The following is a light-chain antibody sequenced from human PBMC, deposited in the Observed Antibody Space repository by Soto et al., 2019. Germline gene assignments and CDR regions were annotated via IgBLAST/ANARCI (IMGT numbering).Light chain of an antibody. Sequence: DIQMTQSPSSLSASVGDRVTITCRASQSISSYLNWYQQKPGKAPKLLIYAASSLQSGVPSRFSGSGSGTDFTLTISSLQPEDFATYSCQESYSHSRTFGPGTKVDIK. J-gene: IGKJ3*01. CDR1: QSISSY. V-gene: IGKV1-39*01. CDR2: AAS. CDR3: QESYSHSRT.